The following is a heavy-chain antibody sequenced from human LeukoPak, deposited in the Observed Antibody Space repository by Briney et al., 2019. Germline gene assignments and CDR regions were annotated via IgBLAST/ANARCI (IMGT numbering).Heavy chain of an antibody. CDR1: GFIFSSYG. J-gene: IGHJ4*02. CDR2: ISYDGSNK. V-gene: IGHV3-30*18. CDR3: AKDTPFTY. Sequence: GGSLRLSCATSGFIFSSYGIHWVRQAPGKGLEWVAVISYDGSNKYYADSVKGRFTISRDNSKNTLYLQMNSLRAEDTAVYYCAKDTPFTYWGQGTLVTVSS.